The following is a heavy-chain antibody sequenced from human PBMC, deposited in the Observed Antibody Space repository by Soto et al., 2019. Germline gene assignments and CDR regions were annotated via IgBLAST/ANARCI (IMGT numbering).Heavy chain of an antibody. D-gene: IGHD2-21*02. CDR1: GGSISSYY. CDR2: IYYSGST. J-gene: IGHJ4*02. CDR3: ARTYCGGDCLFLDY. V-gene: IGHV4-59*01. Sequence: SETLSLTCTVSGGSISSYYWSWIRQPPGKGLEWIGYIYYSGSTNYNPSLKSRVTISVDTSKNQFSLKLSSVTAADTAVYYCARTYCGGDCLFLDYWGQGTLVTVSS.